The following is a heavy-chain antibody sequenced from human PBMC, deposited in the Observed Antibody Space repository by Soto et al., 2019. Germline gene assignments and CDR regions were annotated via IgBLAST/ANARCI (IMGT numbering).Heavy chain of an antibody. CDR1: GFTFSSYW. V-gene: IGHV3-7*01. Sequence: GGSLRLSCAASGFTFSSYWMSWVRQAPGKGLEWVANIKQDGSEKYYVDSVKGRFTISRDNAKNSLYLQMNSLRAEDTAVYYCARDSHIVVVIANPSYYFDYWGQGTLVTVSS. J-gene: IGHJ4*02. D-gene: IGHD2-21*01. CDR3: ARDSHIVVVIANPSYYFDY. CDR2: IKQDGSEK.